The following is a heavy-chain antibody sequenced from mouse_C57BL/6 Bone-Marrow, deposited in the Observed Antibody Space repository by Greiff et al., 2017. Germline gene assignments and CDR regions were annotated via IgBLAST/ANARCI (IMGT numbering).Heavy chain of an antibody. CDR1: GYTFTNYW. CDR3: ARCYDYDDCTMDY. V-gene: IGHV1-64*01. D-gene: IGHD2-4*01. Sequence: VQLQQPGAELVKPGASVKLSCKASGYTFTNYWMHWVKQRPGQGLEWIGMIHPKGGSPDYNEKFKSEATLSVDKSSSTAYMELSSLTSEDSAVYYCARCYDYDDCTMDYCGQGTSVTVSS. J-gene: IGHJ4*01. CDR2: IHPKGGSP.